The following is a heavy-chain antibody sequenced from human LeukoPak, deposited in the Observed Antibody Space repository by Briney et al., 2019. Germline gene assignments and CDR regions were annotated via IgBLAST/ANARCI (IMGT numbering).Heavy chain of an antibody. Sequence: ASVKVSCKASGYTFTGYYMHWVRQAPGQGLEWMGWINPNSGGTNYAQKFQGRVTMTRDTSISTAYMELSGLRSDDTAVYYCARVRYCSSTSCWGGWFDPWGQGTLVTVSS. CDR1: GYTFTGYY. CDR3: ARVRYCSSTSCWGGWFDP. V-gene: IGHV1-2*02. CDR2: INPNSGGT. D-gene: IGHD2-2*01. J-gene: IGHJ5*02.